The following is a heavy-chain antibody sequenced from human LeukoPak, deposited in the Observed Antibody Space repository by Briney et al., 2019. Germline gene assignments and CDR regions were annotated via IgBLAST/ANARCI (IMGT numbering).Heavy chain of an antibody. V-gene: IGHV1-8*01. Sequence: ASVKVSCKASGYTFTSYDINWVRQATGQGLEWMGWMNPNSGNTGYAQKFQGRVTMTRNTSISTAYMELSSPRSEDTAVYYCARALVVVVPGYYYYYMDVWGKGTTVTVSS. CDR2: MNPNSGNT. CDR3: ARALVVVVPGYYYYYMDV. J-gene: IGHJ6*03. CDR1: GYTFTSYD. D-gene: IGHD2-2*01.